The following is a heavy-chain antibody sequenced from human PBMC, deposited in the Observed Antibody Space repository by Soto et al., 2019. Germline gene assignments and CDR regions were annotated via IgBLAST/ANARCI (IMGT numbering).Heavy chain of an antibody. CDR2: IVVGSGKT. V-gene: IGHV1-58*01. D-gene: IGHD3-22*01. CDR1: GFTFTASA. CDR3: AGGGYAKLLYYPSSYYYGMDV. Sequence: QMQLVQSGPEVQKPGTSVKVSCKASGFTFTASAVQWVRQARGQRLEWIGWIVVGSGKTNYAENFRERVTITRDTSTSTAYMEVTGLRSEDTAVYYCAGGGYAKLLYYPSSYYYGMDVWGRGTTVTVSS. J-gene: IGHJ6*02.